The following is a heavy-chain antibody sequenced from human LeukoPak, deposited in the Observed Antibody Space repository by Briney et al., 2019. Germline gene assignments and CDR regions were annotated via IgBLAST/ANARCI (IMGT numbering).Heavy chain of an antibody. CDR1: GFTFSSYG. CDR2: IRYDGSNK. CDR3: AKVGHYSSSWDFDY. Sequence: GGSLRLSCAASGFTFSSYGMHWVRQAPGKGLEWVAFIRYDGSNKYYAGSVKGRFTISRDNSKNTLYLQMNSLRAEDTAVYYCAKVGHYSSSWDFDYWGQGTLVTVSS. V-gene: IGHV3-30*02. D-gene: IGHD6-13*01. J-gene: IGHJ4*02.